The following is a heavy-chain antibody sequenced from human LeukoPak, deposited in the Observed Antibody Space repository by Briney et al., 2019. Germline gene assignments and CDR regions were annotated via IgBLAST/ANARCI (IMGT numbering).Heavy chain of an antibody. CDR1: GFSVSNYY. Sequence: GSLRLSCAGSGFSVSNYYMNWVRQAPGKGLEWVSLIRDSGATFYADSVKGRFTISRDNSKNTIYLQMNRLRVEDTAVYFCARDRAVTQVWVEFDSWGQGTQVTVSS. D-gene: IGHD3-16*01. CDR2: IRDSGAT. V-gene: IGHV3-66*03. CDR3: ARDRAVTQVWVEFDS. J-gene: IGHJ5*01.